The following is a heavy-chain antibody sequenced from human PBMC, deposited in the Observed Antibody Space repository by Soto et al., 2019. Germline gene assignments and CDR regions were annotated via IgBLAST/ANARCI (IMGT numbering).Heavy chain of an antibody. CDR3: ARGLTKLLWGDAFDI. J-gene: IGHJ3*02. V-gene: IGHV1-3*01. D-gene: IGHD1-26*01. CDR1: GYTFTSYA. CDR2: INAVNGNT. Sequence: QVQLVQSGAEVKKPGASVKVSGKASGYTFTSYAMHGVRQAPGQRLEWMGWINAVNGNTKYSQKFQGRVTITMDTSASTAYMELSSPSSEDTAVDYCARGLTKLLWGDAFDIWGQGTMVTVSS.